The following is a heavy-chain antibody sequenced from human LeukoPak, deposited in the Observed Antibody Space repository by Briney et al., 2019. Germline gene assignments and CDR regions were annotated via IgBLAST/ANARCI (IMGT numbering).Heavy chain of an antibody. CDR3: ARDSPGYLAYEA. CDR2: IKEDGSAT. V-gene: IGHV3-7*04. J-gene: IGHJ5*02. D-gene: IGHD3-22*01. CDR1: GFTFSTYW. Sequence: GGSLRLSCAASGFTFSTYWMTWVRQAPGKGPEWVANIKEDGSATYYVDSVKGRFTISRDNAKKSLYLQMNSLRAEDTAVYYCARDSPGYLAYEAWGQGTLVTVSS.